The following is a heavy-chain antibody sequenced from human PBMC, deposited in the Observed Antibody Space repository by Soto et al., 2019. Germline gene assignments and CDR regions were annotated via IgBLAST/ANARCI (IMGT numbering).Heavy chain of an antibody. J-gene: IGHJ4*02. Sequence: EVQLVESGGGLVQPGGSLRLSCAASGFSLSDYWMHWVRQAPGEGLVWLSRITRDGSNTNYADSVKGRFTISRDNAKNTLYLHLNSLRGEDTAVYYCARGANGYYYFDYWGQGTLVTVSS. V-gene: IGHV3-74*01. D-gene: IGHD5-18*01. CDR1: GFSLSDYW. CDR2: ITRDGSNT. CDR3: ARGANGYYYFDY.